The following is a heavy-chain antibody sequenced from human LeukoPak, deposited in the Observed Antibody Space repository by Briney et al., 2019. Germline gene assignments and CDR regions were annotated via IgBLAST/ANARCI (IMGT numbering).Heavy chain of an antibody. J-gene: IGHJ6*02. Sequence: SQTLSLTCAISGYSVSSNSAACNWVRQSPSRGLEWLGRTYYRSRWYNDYAISVKSRMKINPDTSKNQFSLQLNSVTPEDTAVYYCPRGDAPRGLYYYAMDVWGRGTTVTVSS. CDR1: GYSVSSNSAA. CDR2: TYYRSRWYN. V-gene: IGHV6-1*01. CDR3: PRGDAPRGLYYYAMDV.